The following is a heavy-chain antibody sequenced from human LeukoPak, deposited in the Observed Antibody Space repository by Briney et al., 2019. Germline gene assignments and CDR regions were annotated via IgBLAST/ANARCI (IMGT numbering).Heavy chain of an antibody. V-gene: IGHV3-48*01. CDR1: GFTFSSYS. J-gene: IGHJ4*02. Sequence: GGSLRLSCAASGFTFSSYSMNWVRQAPGKGLEWVSYISSSSSTIYYADSVKGRFTISRDNAKNSLYLQVNSLRAEDTAVYYCARPRSSGYYWYFDYWGQGTLVTVSS. CDR3: ARPRSSGYYWYFDY. CDR2: ISSSSSTI. D-gene: IGHD3-22*01.